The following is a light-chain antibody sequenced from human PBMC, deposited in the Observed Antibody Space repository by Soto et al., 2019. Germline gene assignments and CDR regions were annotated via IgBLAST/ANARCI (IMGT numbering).Light chain of an antibody. CDR3: QQSYSTPFS. Sequence: DIQMTQSPSSLSASVGDRVTITCRASQTIIRYLDWYQQKPGKAPNLLIYAASSLQSGVPSRFSGSGSGTEFTLTISSLQSEDFGTYFCQQSYSTPFSFGPGTKVEIK. J-gene: IGKJ1*01. V-gene: IGKV1-39*01. CDR1: QTIIRY. CDR2: AAS.